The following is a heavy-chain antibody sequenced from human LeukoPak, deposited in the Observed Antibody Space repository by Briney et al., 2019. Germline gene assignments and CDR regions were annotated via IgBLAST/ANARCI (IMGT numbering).Heavy chain of an antibody. CDR1: GYSINSGYY. CDR2: IYHSGST. D-gene: IGHD3-9*01. CDR3: ARSVLRYFDWSMGGSYFDY. V-gene: IGHV4-38-2*01. J-gene: IGHJ4*02. Sequence: SETLSLTCAVSGYSINSGYYWGWIRQPPGKGLEWIGSIYHSGSTYYNPSLKSRVTISVDTSKNQFSLKLSSVTAADTAVYYCARSVLRYFDWSMGGSYFDYWGQGTLVTVSS.